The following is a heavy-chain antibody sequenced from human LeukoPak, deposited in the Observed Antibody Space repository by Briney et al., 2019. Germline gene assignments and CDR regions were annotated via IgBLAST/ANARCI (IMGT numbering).Heavy chain of an antibody. CDR2: IYYSGST. J-gene: IGHJ4*02. CDR1: GGSISSGGYY. Sequence: PSETLSLTCTVSGGSISSGGYYWSWIRQHPGKGLEWIGYIYYSGSTYYNPSLKSRVTISVDTSKNQFSLKLSSVTAADTAVYYCARSFRHYYDSSGYPQNWGQGTLVTVSS. CDR3: ARSFRHYYDSSGYPQN. V-gene: IGHV4-31*03. D-gene: IGHD3-22*01.